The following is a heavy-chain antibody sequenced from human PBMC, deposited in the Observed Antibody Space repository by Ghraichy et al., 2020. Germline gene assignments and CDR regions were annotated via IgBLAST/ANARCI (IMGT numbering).Heavy chain of an antibody. CDR2: IKHDSSEK. J-gene: IGHJ4*02. CDR1: GFTFSSYW. V-gene: IGHV3-7*03. CDR3: ARQGFGVPFDY. D-gene: IGHD3-16*01. Sequence: GGSLRLSCAASGFTFSSYWMTWVRQAPGKGLEWVANIKHDSSEKYYVDSVKGRFTISRDDAKNTLFLQMNSLRAEDTALYYCARQGFGVPFDYWGQGTLVTVSS.